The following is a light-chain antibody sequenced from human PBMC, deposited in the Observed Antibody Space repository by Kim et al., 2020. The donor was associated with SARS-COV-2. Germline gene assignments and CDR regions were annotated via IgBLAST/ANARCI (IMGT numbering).Light chain of an antibody. Sequence: PGEISDLACRASQRVSSNLACYQQKPGQAPRLLIYGASTRAAGIPARSSGSGSGTEFTLTISSLQSEDFAVYYCQQYNNWPPNRMFGQGTKVDIK. J-gene: IGKJ1*01. CDR2: GAS. CDR3: QQYNNWPPNRM. CDR1: QRVSSN. V-gene: IGKV3-15*01.